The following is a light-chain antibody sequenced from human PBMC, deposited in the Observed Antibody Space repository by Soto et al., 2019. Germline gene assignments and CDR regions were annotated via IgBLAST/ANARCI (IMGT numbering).Light chain of an antibody. CDR2: GAS. CDR1: QTISSNY. CDR3: QQCGGSPT. V-gene: IGKV3-20*01. Sequence: EIVLTQSPGTLSLSPVERATLSCMASQTISSNYVAWYQQKPGQAPRLLIYGASSRTTGIPDRFSGSGSGTDFTLTISRLEPEDFAMYYCQQCGGSPTFGQGTKVDIK. J-gene: IGKJ1*01.